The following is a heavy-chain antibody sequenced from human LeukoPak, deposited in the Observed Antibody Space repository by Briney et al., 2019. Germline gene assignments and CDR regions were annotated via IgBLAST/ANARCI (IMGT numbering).Heavy chain of an antibody. CDR3: AKDDYGSGSYLGAFDY. V-gene: IGHV3-23*01. D-gene: IGHD3-10*01. CDR2: ISGSGGST. CDR1: GFTFSSCA. Sequence: GGSLTLSCAASGFTFSSCAMSWVRQAPGKGLEWVSAISGSGGSTYYADSVKGRFTIPRDNSKNTLYLQMNSLRAEATAVYYCAKDDYGSGSYLGAFDYWGQGTLVTVSS. J-gene: IGHJ4*02.